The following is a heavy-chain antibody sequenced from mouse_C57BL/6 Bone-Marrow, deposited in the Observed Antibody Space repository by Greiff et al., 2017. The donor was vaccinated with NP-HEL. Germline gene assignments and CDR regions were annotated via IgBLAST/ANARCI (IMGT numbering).Heavy chain of an antibody. CDR3: TYGNYYYAMDY. V-gene: IGHV1-5*01. J-gene: IGHJ4*01. CDR2: INPENSDT. CDR1: GYTFTSYW. D-gene: IGHD2-1*01. Sequence: VQLQQSGTVLARPGASVKMSCKTSGYTFTSYWMHWVNQRPGQGLEWIGAINPENSDTSSNQKFKGKAKLTAVTSASTAYMELSSLTNEDSAVYYCTYGNYYYAMDYWGQGTSVTVSS.